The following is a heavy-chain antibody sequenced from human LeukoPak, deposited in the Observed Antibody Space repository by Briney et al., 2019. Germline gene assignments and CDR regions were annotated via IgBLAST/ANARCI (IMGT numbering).Heavy chain of an antibody. Sequence: SVKVSCKASGGTFSSYAISWVRQAPGQGLEWMGGIIPIFGTANYAQKFQGRVTITADESTSTAYMELSSLRSEETAVYYCARPPRYCSSTSCYAGGGDHVFDIWGQGTMVTVSS. J-gene: IGHJ3*02. CDR3: ARPPRYCSSTSCYAGGGDHVFDI. D-gene: IGHD2-2*01. V-gene: IGHV1-69*13. CDR2: IIPIFGTA. CDR1: GGTFSSYA.